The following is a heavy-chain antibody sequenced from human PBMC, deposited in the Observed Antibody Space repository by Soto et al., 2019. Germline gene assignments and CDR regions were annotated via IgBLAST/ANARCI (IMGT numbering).Heavy chain of an antibody. CDR3: ARVIRGSGSRTHYGMDV. CDR2: ISYDGSNK. Sequence: SLRLSCAASGFTFSSYAMHWVRQAPGKGLEWVAVISYDGSNKYYADSVKGRFTISRDNSKNTLYLQMNSLRAEDTAVYYCARVIRGSGSRTHYGMDVWGQGTTVTVSS. CDR1: GFTFSSYA. J-gene: IGHJ6*02. D-gene: IGHD3-10*01. V-gene: IGHV3-30-3*01.